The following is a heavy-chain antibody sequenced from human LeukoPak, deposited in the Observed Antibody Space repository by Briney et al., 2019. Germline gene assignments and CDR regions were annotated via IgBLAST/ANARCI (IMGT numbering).Heavy chain of an antibody. V-gene: IGHV3-23*01. CDR2: ISGSGGTT. CDR1: GFTFSNYA. D-gene: IGHD1-14*01. Sequence: GGSLRLSCAASGFTFSNYALNWVRQARGKGPEWVSDISGSGGTTNYADSVKGRFTISRDNSKNTLYLQMNSLRAEDTAVYYCAKDNPTRRGYFDYWGQGTLVTVSS. CDR3: AKDNPTRRGYFDY. J-gene: IGHJ4*02.